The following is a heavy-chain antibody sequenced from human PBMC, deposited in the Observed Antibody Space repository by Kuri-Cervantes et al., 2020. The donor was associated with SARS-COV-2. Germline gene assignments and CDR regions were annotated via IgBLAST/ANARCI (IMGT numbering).Heavy chain of an antibody. CDR1: GFTVSTNY. V-gene: IGHV3-53*01. D-gene: IGHD6-19*01. Sequence: GGSLRLSCVVSGFTVSTNYMSWVRQAPGKGLEWVSVIYTGGSSHYADSVRGRFTISRDMSKNTLYLQMNSLRVEDTAVYYCARDPSTGWSRYFYGMDVWGQGTTVTVSS. CDR3: ARDPSTGWSRYFYGMDV. J-gene: IGHJ6*02. CDR2: IYTGGSS.